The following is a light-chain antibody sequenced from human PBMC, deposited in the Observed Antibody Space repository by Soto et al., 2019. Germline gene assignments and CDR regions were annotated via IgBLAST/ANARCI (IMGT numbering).Light chain of an antibody. CDR3: QQVNSFPLT. CDR2: AAS. Sequence: QVAQSPSSVSASVGDRVTITFRASQGISTWLAWYQQTKGKVPRILIYAASSLQSGVPSRFSGSGSGTDFTLSINRLQPEDISTYYCQQVNSFPLTFGGGTKVDIK. CDR1: QGISTW. J-gene: IGKJ4*01. V-gene: IGKV1D-12*01.